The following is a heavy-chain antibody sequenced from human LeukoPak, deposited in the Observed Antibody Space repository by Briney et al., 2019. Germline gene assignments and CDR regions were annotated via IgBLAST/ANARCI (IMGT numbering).Heavy chain of an antibody. CDR2: ISGSGGST. V-gene: IGHV3-23*01. J-gene: IGHJ4*02. CDR3: AKEGDSSGYLPYYFEY. Sequence: PGGSLRLSCAASGFTFSSYAMSWVRQAPGKGLEWVSAISGSGGSTYYADSVKGRFTISRDNSKNTLYLQMNSLRAEDTAVYYCAKEGDSSGYLPYYFEYWGQGTLVTVSS. D-gene: IGHD3-22*01. CDR1: GFTFSSYA.